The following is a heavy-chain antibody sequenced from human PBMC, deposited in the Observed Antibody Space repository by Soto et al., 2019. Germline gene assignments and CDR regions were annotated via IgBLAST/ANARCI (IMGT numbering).Heavy chain of an antibody. J-gene: IGHJ4*02. CDR2: ISSNGGST. V-gene: IGHV3-64D*06. CDR3: VKDRYSGYTVGDY. Sequence: GGSLRLSCSACGFTFSSYAMHWVRQAPGKGLEYVSAISSNGGSTYYADSVKGRFTISRDNSKNTLYLQMSSLRAEDTAVYYCVKDRYSGYTVGDYWGQGTLVTVSS. CDR1: GFTFSSYA. D-gene: IGHD5-12*01.